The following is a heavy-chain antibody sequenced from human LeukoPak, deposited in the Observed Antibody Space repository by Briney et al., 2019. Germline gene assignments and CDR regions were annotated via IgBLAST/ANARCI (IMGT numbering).Heavy chain of an antibody. V-gene: IGHV4-38-2*02. CDR2: IYSSGST. J-gene: IGHJ4*02. CDR1: GYSISSGYY. D-gene: IGHD3-22*01. CDR3: ARASPDYYDSSGYYYEGFDY. Sequence: PSETLSLTCTVSGYSISSGYYWGWIRQPPGKGLECIGSIYSSGSTYYNPSLKSRVTISIDTSKNQFSLKLTSVTAADTAVYYCARASPDYYDSSGYYYEGFDYWGQGTLVTVSS.